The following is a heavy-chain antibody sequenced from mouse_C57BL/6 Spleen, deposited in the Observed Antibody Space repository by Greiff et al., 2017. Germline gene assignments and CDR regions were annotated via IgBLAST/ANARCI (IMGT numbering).Heavy chain of an antibody. J-gene: IGHJ3*01. Sequence: EVQLQQSVAELVRPGASLKFSCAASGFTIKNTYMPWVNQTPEQSLEWIGRIGPADGNTKYAPNVQGQVTISADTASNTLYLQLSSLTSENTAIYCCARGGFSPSWFAYWGQGTLVTVSA. V-gene: IGHV14-3*01. CDR2: IGPADGNT. CDR1: GFTIKNTY. CDR3: ARGGFSPSWFAY.